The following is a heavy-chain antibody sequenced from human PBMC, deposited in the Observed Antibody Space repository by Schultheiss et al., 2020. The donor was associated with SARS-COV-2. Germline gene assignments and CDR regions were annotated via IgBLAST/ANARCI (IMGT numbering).Heavy chain of an antibody. D-gene: IGHD5-18*01. CDR3: AKGDTAMEYYYYYYYMDV. V-gene: IGHV3-74*01. CDR1: GFTFSSYA. CDR2: INSDGSST. Sequence: GGSLRLSCAASGFTFSSYAMSWVRQAPGKGLEWVSRINSDGSSTSYADSVKGRFTISRDNAKNTLYLQMNSLRAEDTAVYYCAKGDTAMEYYYYYYYMDVWGKGTTVTVSS. J-gene: IGHJ6*03.